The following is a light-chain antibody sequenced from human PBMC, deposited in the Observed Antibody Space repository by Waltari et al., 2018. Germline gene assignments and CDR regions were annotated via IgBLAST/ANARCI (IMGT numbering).Light chain of an antibody. V-gene: IGLV7-43*01. CDR2: SST. CDR1: TGPVASGHY. CDR3: LLHFGGDQLV. J-gene: IGLJ3*02. Sequence: QTVVTQEPSLTVSPGGTVTLTCTSSTGPVASGHYPSWFQQMPGQAPRALMFSSTIKYSWTPARFSGSLLGGKAALTLSSVQPEDEADYYCLLHFGGDQLVFGGGTRLTVL.